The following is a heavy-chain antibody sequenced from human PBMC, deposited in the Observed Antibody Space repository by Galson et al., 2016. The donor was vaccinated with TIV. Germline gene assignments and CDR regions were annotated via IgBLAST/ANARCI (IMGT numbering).Heavy chain of an antibody. CDR3: ARGRGYCSTTSCYLDS. D-gene: IGHD2-2*01. Sequence: SLRLSCAASGFSFRNYEMNWVRQAPGKGLEWVSYIIDSGRTTFYSDSVKGRFTISRDNAKNSLYLQMNRLRGEDTAFYYCARGRGYCSTTSCYLDSWGQGALVTVSS. J-gene: IGHJ4*02. CDR1: GFSFRNYE. V-gene: IGHV3-48*03. CDR2: IIDSGRTT.